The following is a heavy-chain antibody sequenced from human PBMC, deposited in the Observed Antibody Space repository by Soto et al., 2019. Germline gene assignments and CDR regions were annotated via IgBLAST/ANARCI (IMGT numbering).Heavy chain of an antibody. J-gene: IGHJ6*02. CDR2: IHPSVGST. Sequence: QVQLVQSGTEVKKPGASVKVSCKASGYSFTTYNLHWVRQAPGQGLEWMGIIHPSVGSTTYAQNFQDRVTMTRDPFTSSVYMETGSLRSEDTAVYYCAGARDMDVWGQGTTVTVSS. CDR1: GYSFTTYN. CDR3: AGARDMDV. V-gene: IGHV1-46*01.